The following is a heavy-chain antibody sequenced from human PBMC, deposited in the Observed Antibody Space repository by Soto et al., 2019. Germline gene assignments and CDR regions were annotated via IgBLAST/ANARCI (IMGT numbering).Heavy chain of an antibody. CDR3: ALPSCGGDCYSPFDY. CDR2: ISGNSGKT. J-gene: IGHJ4*02. V-gene: IGHV3-23*01. Sequence: EVQLLESGGGFVQPGGSLRLSCTASGVGLSTYAISWVRQAPGKGLEWVSVISGNSGKTDYADSVKGRFSIYRDKSEKTVYRQMTRLRAEDTAVYYCALPSCGGDCYSPFDYWGQGTLVTVSS. D-gene: IGHD2-21*02. CDR1: GVGLSTYA.